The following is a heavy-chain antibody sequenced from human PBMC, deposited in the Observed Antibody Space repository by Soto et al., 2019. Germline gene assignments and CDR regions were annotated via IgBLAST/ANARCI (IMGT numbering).Heavy chain of an antibody. CDR2: ISYDGSNK. D-gene: IGHD3-3*01. Sequence: QVQLVESGGGVVQPGRSLRLSCAASGFTFSSYAMHWVRQAPGKGLEWVAVISYDGSNKYYADSVKGRFTISRDNSKNTLYLQMNSLRAEDTAVYYCARARNYDFWSNILAAGMDVWGQGTTVTVSS. CDR3: ARARNYDFWSNILAAGMDV. V-gene: IGHV3-30-3*01. J-gene: IGHJ6*02. CDR1: GFTFSSYA.